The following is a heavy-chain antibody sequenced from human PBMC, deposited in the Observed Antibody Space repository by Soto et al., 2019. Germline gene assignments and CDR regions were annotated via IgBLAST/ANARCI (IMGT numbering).Heavy chain of an antibody. D-gene: IGHD3-10*02. J-gene: IGHJ4*02. V-gene: IGHV1-2*06. CDR3: AYMSDYFFDS. CDR1: GFTFTGYF. CDR2: IKSKSGDT. Sequence: VASVKVSCKAAGFTFTGYFFHWVRQAPGQGPEGMGLIKSKSGDTNYSEKFHGRVIMTRETCISTAYMELRGLTSDDTAGYYCAYMSDYFFDSWGQGTLVTVPP.